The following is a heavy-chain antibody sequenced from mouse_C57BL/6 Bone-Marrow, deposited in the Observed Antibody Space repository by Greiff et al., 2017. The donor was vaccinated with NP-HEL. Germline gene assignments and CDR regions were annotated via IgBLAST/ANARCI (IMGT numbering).Heavy chain of an antibody. Sequence: DVKLQESGAELVRPGASVKLSCTASGFNIKDYYMHWVKQRPEQGLEWIGRIDPEDGDTEYAPKFQGKATMTADTSSNTAYLQLSSLTSEDTAVYYCTTLYYDYDGFAYWGQGTLVTVSA. CDR2: IDPEDGDT. D-gene: IGHD2-4*01. V-gene: IGHV14-1*01. CDR3: TTLYYDYDGFAY. J-gene: IGHJ3*01. CDR1: GFNIKDYY.